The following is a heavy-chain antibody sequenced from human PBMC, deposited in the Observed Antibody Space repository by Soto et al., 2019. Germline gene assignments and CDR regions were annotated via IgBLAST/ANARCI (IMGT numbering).Heavy chain of an antibody. V-gene: IGHV1-69*13. CDR2: IVPVFGRP. J-gene: IGHJ5*01. Sequence: SVKVSCKASGGSFSNFGISWVRQAPGQGLEWKGGIVPVFGRPNYAQRFRGRLTITADESTSTGYMELISLRSDDTAVYYCARDPSEGRVGNWFESWGQGTLVTVSS. CDR1: GGSFSNFG. D-gene: IGHD2-2*01. CDR3: ARDPSEGRVGNWFES.